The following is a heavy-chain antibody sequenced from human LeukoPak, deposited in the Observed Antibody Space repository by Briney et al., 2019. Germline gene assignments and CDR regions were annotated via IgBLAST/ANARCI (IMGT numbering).Heavy chain of an antibody. CDR3: ARGGAVAGPDWGDAFDI. CDR1: GGSISSGVYS. CDR2: IYYSGNT. V-gene: IGHV4-30-4*07. Sequence: SQTLSLTCAVSGGSISSGVYSWSWFRQPPGKGLEWIGYIYYSGNTYYNPSLKSRVTISVDTSKNHFSLKLSSVTAADTAVYYCARGGAVAGPDWGDAFDIWGQGTMVTVSS. J-gene: IGHJ3*02. D-gene: IGHD6-13*01.